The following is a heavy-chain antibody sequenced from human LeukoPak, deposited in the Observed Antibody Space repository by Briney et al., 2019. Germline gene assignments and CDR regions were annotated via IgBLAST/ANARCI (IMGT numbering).Heavy chain of an antibody. Sequence: SVKVSCKASGGTFSSYAISWVRQAPGQGLEWMGRIIPIFGTANYAQKFQGRVTITTDESTSTAYMELSSLRSEDTAVYYCARAALDIVVTAKRYYYDSSEYFQHWGQGTLVTVSS. D-gene: IGHD3-22*01. CDR1: GGTFSSYA. J-gene: IGHJ1*01. CDR2: IIPIFGTA. CDR3: ARAALDIVVTAKRYYYDSSEYFQH. V-gene: IGHV1-69*05.